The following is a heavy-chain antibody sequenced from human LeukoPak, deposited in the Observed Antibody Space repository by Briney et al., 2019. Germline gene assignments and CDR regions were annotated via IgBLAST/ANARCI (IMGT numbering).Heavy chain of an antibody. J-gene: IGHJ4*02. CDR1: GFTFSSYE. D-gene: IGHD2-21*01. Sequence: PGGSLRLSCAASGFTFSSYEMNWVRQAPGKGLEWVSVISGSGGSTDYADSVKGRFTISRDNSKNTLYLQMNGLRAEDTAVYYCAKAISKWLSKAYCGGDCYSKFDYWGQGTLVTVSS. V-gene: IGHV3-23*01. CDR3: AKAISKWLSKAYCGGDCYSKFDY. CDR2: ISGSGGST.